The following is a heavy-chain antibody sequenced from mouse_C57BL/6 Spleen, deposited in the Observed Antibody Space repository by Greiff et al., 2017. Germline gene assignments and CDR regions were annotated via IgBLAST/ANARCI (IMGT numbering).Heavy chain of an antibody. V-gene: IGHV1-61*01. CDR3: ARKGDYSNYDYLYD. Sequence: QVQLQQPGAELVRPGSSVKLSCKASGYTFTSYWMDWVKQRPGQGLEWIGDIYPSDSETHYNQKFKDKATLTVDKSSSTAYMQLSSLTSEDSAVYDVARKGDYSNYDYLYDRGQGTTLTVSS. J-gene: IGHJ2*01. D-gene: IGHD2-5*01. CDR1: GYTFTSYW. CDR2: IYPSDSET.